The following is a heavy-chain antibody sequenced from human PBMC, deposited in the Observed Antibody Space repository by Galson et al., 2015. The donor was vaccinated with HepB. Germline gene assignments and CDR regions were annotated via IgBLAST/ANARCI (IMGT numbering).Heavy chain of an antibody. Sequence: SLRLSCAASGFTFSSYAMSWVRQAPGKGLEWVSAISGSGGSTYYADSVKGRFTISRDNSKNTLYLQMDSLRAEDTAVYYCAKDAIMITFGGVIDADAFDIWGQGTMVTVSP. D-gene: IGHD3-16*02. J-gene: IGHJ3*02. CDR3: AKDAIMITFGGVIDADAFDI. CDR1: GFTFSSYA. V-gene: IGHV3-23*01. CDR2: ISGSGGST.